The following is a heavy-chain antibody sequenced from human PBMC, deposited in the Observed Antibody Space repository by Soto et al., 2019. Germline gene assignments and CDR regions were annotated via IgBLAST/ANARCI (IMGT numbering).Heavy chain of an antibody. Sequence: EVQLVESGGGLVQPGGSLRLSCAASGFTFSSYSMNWVRQAPGRGLEWVSYISSSSSTIYYADSVKGRFTISRDNAKNSLYLQMNSLRDEDTAVYYCARGSYYGSGSYVQYYFDYWGQGTLVTVSS. D-gene: IGHD3-10*01. CDR3: ARGSYYGSGSYVQYYFDY. CDR2: ISSSSSTI. V-gene: IGHV3-48*02. CDR1: GFTFSSYS. J-gene: IGHJ4*02.